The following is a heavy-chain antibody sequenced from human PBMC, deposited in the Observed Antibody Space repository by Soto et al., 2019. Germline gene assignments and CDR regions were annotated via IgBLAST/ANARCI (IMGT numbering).Heavy chain of an antibody. D-gene: IGHD3-9*01. J-gene: IGHJ6*02. CDR1: GFTFSSYS. CDR2: ISSSSSYI. V-gene: IGHV3-21*01. CDR3: ARVPRFDILTGYSPPAAYYYYYGMDV. Sequence: EVQLVESGGGLVKPGGSLRLSCAASGFTFSSYSMNWVRQAPGKGLEWVSSISSSSSYIYYADSVKGRFTISRDNAKNSLYLQMNSLRAEDTAVYYCARVPRFDILTGYSPPAAYYYYYGMDVWGQGTTVTVSS.